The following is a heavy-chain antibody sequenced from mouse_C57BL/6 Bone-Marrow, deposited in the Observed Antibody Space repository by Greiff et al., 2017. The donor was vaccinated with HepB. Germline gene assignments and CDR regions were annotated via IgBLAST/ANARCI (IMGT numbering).Heavy chain of an antibody. Sequence: VQLQESGPGLVKPSQSLSLTCSVTGYSITSGYYWNWIRQFPGNKLEWMGYISYDGSNNYNPSLKNRISITHDTSKNQFFLKLNSVTTEDTATYYCAREVGLRRGDYWGQGTSVTVSS. CDR2: ISYDGSN. D-gene: IGHD2-4*01. V-gene: IGHV3-6*01. CDR3: AREVGLRRGDY. CDR1: GYSITSGYY. J-gene: IGHJ4*01.